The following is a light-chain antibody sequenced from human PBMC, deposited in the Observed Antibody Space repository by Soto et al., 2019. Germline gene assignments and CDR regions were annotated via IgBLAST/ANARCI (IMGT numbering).Light chain of an antibody. J-gene: IGKJ2*01. CDR1: QSVSSSY. Sequence: EIVLTQSPGTLSLSPGERATLSCRASQSVSSSYLAWYQQKPGQAPRLLIYGASSRATGIPDRFSGSGSGTDFTLTISRLEPDDFALYYCQQYGSSPRYTFGQRTKLEIK. CDR2: GAS. V-gene: IGKV3-20*01. CDR3: QQYGSSPRYT.